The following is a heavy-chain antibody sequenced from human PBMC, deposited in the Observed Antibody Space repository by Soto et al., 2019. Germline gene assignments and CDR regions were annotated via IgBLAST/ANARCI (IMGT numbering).Heavy chain of an antibody. J-gene: IGHJ6*02. CDR1: GYTFTGYY. V-gene: IGHV1-2*04. D-gene: IGHD6-6*01. CDR2: INPNSGGT. CDR3: AREYSSSHPSYGMDV. Sequence: ASVKVSCKASGYTFTGYYIHWVRQAPGQGLEWMGWINPNSGGTNYAQKFQGWVTMTRDTSISTAYMELSRLRSDDTAVYYCAREYSSSHPSYGMDVWGQGTPVTV.